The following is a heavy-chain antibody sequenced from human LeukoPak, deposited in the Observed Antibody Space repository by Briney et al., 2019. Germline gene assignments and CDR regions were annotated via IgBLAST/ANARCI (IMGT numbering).Heavy chain of an antibody. V-gene: IGHV3-9*01. CDR3: VAVPETDFWIGFYLDY. CDR2: ITWHSENI. J-gene: IGHJ4*02. CDR1: GFTFDDYA. Sequence: PGGSLRLSCVASGFTFDDYAMHWDRQAPGKGLEWVSGITWHSENIDYADSVKGRFTISRDNAKNSLYLQMNNLRAEDTALYFCVAVPETDFWIGFYLDYWGQGILVTVSS. D-gene: IGHD3-3*01.